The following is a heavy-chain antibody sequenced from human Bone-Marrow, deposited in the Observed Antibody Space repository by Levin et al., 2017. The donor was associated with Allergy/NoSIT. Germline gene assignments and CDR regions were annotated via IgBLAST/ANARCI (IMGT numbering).Heavy chain of an antibody. J-gene: IGHJ6*02. V-gene: IGHV3-11*01. D-gene: IGHD5-12*01. CDR3: ARANGVRATPYDHGLDV. CDR1: GFTFTDYY. Sequence: GESLKISCTASGFTFTDYYMSWVRLTPGKGLEWVSYISITSSTIYYADSVKGRFTISRDKAKTSLFLQMNSLRTEDTAVYYCARANGVRATPYDHGLDVWGQGTSVTVSS. CDR2: ISITSSTI.